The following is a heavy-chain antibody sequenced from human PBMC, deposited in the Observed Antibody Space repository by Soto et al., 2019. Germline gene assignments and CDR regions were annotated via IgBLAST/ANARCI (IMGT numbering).Heavy chain of an antibody. D-gene: IGHD6-6*01. V-gene: IGHV3-23*01. Sequence: EVQLLESGGGLVQPGGSLRLSCAASGFTFSSYAMTWVRQAPGKGLEWVSAISGSGGTTYHADSMKGRFTISRDNSKNTLYLQMNSLRAEDAAVYYCAKPPYSSSSYYYYGMDVWGQGTTVTVSS. CDR3: AKPPYSSSSYYYYGMDV. J-gene: IGHJ6*02. CDR2: ISGSGGTT. CDR1: GFTFSSYA.